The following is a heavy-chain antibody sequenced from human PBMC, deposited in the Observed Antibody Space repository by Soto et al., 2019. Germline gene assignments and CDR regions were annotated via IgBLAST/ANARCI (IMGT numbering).Heavy chain of an antibody. CDR2: IKQDGSEK. J-gene: IGHJ4*02. CDR3: APPDAGAIEKFDY. V-gene: IGHV3-7*05. CDR1: GFTFSSYW. D-gene: IGHD1-26*01. Sequence: GGSLRLSCAASGFTFSSYWMSWVRQAPGKGLEWVANIKQDGSEKYYVDSVKGRFTISRDNAKNSLYLQMNSLRAEDTAVYYCAPPDAGAIEKFDYWGQGTLVTVSS.